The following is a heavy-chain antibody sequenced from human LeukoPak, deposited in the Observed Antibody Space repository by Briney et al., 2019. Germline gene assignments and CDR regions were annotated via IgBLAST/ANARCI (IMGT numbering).Heavy chain of an antibody. D-gene: IGHD5-18*01. CDR3: ARDGSGYSYDHDAFDI. V-gene: IGHV4-59*12. CDR1: GESISGFY. Sequence: PSETLSLTCTVSGESISGFYWTWIRQPPGKGLEWIGYIYYSGSTNYNPSLKSRVTISVDTSKNQFSLKLSSVTAADTAVYYCARDGSGYSYDHDAFDIWGQGTMVTVSS. J-gene: IGHJ3*02. CDR2: IYYSGST.